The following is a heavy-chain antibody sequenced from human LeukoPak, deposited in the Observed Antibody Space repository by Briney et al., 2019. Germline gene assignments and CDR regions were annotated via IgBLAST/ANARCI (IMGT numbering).Heavy chain of an antibody. Sequence: SVKVSCKASGGTFSSYAISWVRQAPGQGLEWMGRIIPILGIANYAQKFQGRVTITADKSTSTAYMELSSLRSEDTAVYYCARLQTYYYDSSGLRGDAFDIWGQGTMVTVSS. CDR1: GGTFSSYA. D-gene: IGHD3-22*01. CDR2: IIPILGIA. CDR3: ARLQTYYYDSSGLRGDAFDI. V-gene: IGHV1-69*04. J-gene: IGHJ3*02.